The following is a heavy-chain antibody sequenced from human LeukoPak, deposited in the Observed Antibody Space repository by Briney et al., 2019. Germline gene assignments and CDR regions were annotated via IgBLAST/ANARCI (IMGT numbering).Heavy chain of an antibody. CDR2: ISAYNGNT. Sequence: ASVKVSCKASGYTFTSYAITWVRQAPGQGLEWMGWISAYNGNTNYAQKFQGRITMTTDTSTSTAYMELRSLRSGDTAVYYCARVYTSGWYPLGYWGQGTLVTVSS. CDR3: ARVYTSGWYPLGY. J-gene: IGHJ4*02. D-gene: IGHD6-19*01. V-gene: IGHV1-18*01. CDR1: GYTFTSYA.